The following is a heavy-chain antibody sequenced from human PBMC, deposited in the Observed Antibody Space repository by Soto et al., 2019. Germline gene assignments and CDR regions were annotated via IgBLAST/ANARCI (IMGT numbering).Heavy chain of an antibody. J-gene: IGHJ4*02. Sequence: QVQLQESGPGLVKPSGTLSLTCAVSGDSVSSPYWWCWVRQPPGKGLEWIGEVFHTGTTSYNPSLRSRVTISMDKSNNQFSLDLSSVTAADTAVYYCARSAGWYAVHSWGPGTPVIVSS. CDR2: VFHTGTT. D-gene: IGHD6-19*01. V-gene: IGHV4-4*02. CDR1: GDSVSSPYW. CDR3: ARSAGWYAVHS.